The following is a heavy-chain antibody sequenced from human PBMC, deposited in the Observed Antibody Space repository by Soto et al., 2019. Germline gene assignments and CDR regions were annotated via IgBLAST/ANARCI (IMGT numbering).Heavy chain of an antibody. J-gene: IGHJ6*02. CDR3: AKDVYGSGLGGDSYYHGMAV. Sequence: SVKGRFTISRDTSKNTLYLQMNRLRVEDTAVYYCAKDVYGSGLGGDSYYHGMAVWGQGTRVTVSS. V-gene: IGHV3-30*02. D-gene: IGHD3-10*01.